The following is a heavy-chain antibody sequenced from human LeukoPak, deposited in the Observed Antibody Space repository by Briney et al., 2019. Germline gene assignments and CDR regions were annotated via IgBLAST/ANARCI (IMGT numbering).Heavy chain of an antibody. CDR1: GYTFTSYG. Sequence: GASVKVSCKASGYTFTSYGISWVRQAPGQGLEWMGWISAYNGNTNYAQKLQGRVTMTTDTSTSTAYMELRSLRSDDTAVYYCARGYCSSTSCFVWGWFGPWGQGNLVTVSS. D-gene: IGHD2-2*01. CDR3: ARGYCSSTSCFVWGWFGP. J-gene: IGHJ5*02. CDR2: ISAYNGNT. V-gene: IGHV1-18*01.